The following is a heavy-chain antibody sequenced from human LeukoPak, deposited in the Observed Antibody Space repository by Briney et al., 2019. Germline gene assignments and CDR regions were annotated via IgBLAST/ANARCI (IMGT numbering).Heavy chain of an antibody. CDR3: ARGASLLGSSSSGSDFDY. V-gene: IGHV4-34*01. J-gene: IGHJ4*02. Sequence: SETLSLTCAVYGGSFSGYYWSWIRQPPGKGLEWIGEINHSGSTNYNPSLKSRVTISVDTSKNQFSLKLSSVTAADTAVYYCARGASLLGSSSSGSDFDYWGQGTLVTVSS. D-gene: IGHD6-6*01. CDR1: GGSFSGYY. CDR2: INHSGST.